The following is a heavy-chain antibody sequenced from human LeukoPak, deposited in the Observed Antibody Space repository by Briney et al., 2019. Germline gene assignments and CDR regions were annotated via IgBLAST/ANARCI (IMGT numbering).Heavy chain of an antibody. CDR2: IFSAGST. CDR3: GYSSSYFRFDY. V-gene: IGHV3-53*01. Sequence: GGSLRLSCEASGFNVAINYMTWVRQAPGKGLEWVSVIFSAGSTYYADSVKGRFTVSRDTSKNTLDLQMNSLRAENTAMYYCGYSSSYFRFDYWGLGTLVTVSS. J-gene: IGHJ4*02. D-gene: IGHD3-22*01. CDR1: GFNVAINY.